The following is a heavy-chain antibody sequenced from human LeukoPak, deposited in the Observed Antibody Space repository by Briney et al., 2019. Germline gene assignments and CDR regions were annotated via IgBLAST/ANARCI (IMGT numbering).Heavy chain of an antibody. CDR2: IYYSGST. J-gene: IGHJ4*02. V-gene: IGHV4-38-2*02. CDR3: ARVRAFTIGARVAGPDY. D-gene: IGHD6-19*01. CDR1: GYSISSGYY. Sequence: SETLSLTCTVSGYSISSGYYWGWIRPPPGKGLEWIGTIYYSGSTYYNPSLKSRVTISVDSSKNQFSLRLSSVTAADTAVYYCARVRAFTIGARVAGPDYWGQGTLVTVSS.